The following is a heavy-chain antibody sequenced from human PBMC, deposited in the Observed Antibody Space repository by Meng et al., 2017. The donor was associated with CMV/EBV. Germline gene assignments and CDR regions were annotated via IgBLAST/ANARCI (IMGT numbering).Heavy chain of an antibody. J-gene: IGHJ4*02. V-gene: IGHV3-23*03. CDR2: IYSGGSST. D-gene: IGHD2-8*01. CDR1: GFTFSSYA. CDR3: ARDSGRMNY. Sequence: GGSLRLSCAASGFTFSSYAMSWVRQAPGKGLEWVSVIYSGGSSTYYADSVKGRFTISRGNSKNTLYLQMNSLRAEDTAVYYCARDSGRMNYWGQGTLVTVSS.